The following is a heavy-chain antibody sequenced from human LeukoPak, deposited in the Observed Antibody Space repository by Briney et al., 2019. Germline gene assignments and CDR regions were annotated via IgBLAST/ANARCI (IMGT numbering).Heavy chain of an antibody. CDR2: ISNRDSTI. V-gene: IGHV3-48*04. CDR3: VRQGTILNLDF. Sequence: PGGSLRLSCAASGFTFSSYSMNWVRQAPGKGLEWVSYISNRDSTIHYADSVKGRFTISRDNAKTSLYLQMNSLRAEDTALYYCVRQGTILNLDFWGQGALVTVSS. D-gene: IGHD2-2*01. CDR1: GFTFSSYS. J-gene: IGHJ4*02.